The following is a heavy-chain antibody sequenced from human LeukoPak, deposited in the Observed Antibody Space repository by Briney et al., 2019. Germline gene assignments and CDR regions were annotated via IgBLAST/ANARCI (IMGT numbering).Heavy chain of an antibody. J-gene: IGHJ3*02. D-gene: IGHD3-16*02. CDR1: GDSISSYY. CDR2: IYYSGST. Sequence: SETLSLTCTVSGDSISSYYWSWIRQPPGKGLEWIGYIYYSGSTNYNPSLKSRVTISVDTSKNQFSLKLSSVTAADTAVYYCAGDNGPTDAFDIWGQGTMVTVSS. CDR3: AGDNGPTDAFDI. V-gene: IGHV4-59*01.